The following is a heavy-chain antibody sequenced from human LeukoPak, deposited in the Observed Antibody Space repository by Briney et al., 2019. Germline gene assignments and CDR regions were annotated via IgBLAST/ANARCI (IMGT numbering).Heavy chain of an antibody. CDR3: ARYDDYGAFLDY. V-gene: IGHV4-61*01. Sequence: PSETLSLTCTVSGGSVSSGSYYWSWIRQPPGKGLEWIGYIYYSGSTNYNLSLKSRVTISVDTSKNQFSLKLSSVTAADTAVYYCARYDDYGAFLDYWGQGTLVTVSS. J-gene: IGHJ4*02. CDR1: GGSVSSGSYY. D-gene: IGHD4-17*01. CDR2: IYYSGST.